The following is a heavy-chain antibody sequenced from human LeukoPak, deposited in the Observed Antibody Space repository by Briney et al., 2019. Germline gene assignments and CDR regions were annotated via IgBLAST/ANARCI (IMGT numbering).Heavy chain of an antibody. Sequence: NPGGSLRLSCAASGFTFSSYAMSWVRQAPGKGLEWVSAISGSGGSTYYADSVKGRFTISRDNSKNTLYLQMNSLRAEDTAVYYCAKDLGYCSSTSCYDAFDIWGQGTMVTVSS. CDR1: GFTFSSYA. CDR2: ISGSGGST. V-gene: IGHV3-23*01. J-gene: IGHJ3*02. CDR3: AKDLGYCSSTSCYDAFDI. D-gene: IGHD2-2*01.